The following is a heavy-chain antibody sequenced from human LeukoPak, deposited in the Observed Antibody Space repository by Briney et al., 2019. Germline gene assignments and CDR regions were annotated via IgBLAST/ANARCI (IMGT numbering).Heavy chain of an antibody. CDR3: ARGSIVGATTSFDY. Sequence: KPSETLSLTCAASGYSISSGYYWGWIRQPPGKGLEWIGSIYHSGSTYYNPSLKSRVTISVDTSKNQFSLKLSSVTAADTAVYYCARGSIVGATTSFDYWGQGTLVTVSS. J-gene: IGHJ4*02. CDR2: IYHSGST. V-gene: IGHV4-38-2*01. CDR1: GYSISSGYY. D-gene: IGHD1-26*01.